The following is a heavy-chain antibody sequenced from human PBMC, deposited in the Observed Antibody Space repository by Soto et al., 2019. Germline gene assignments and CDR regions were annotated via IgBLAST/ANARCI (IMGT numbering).Heavy chain of an antibody. V-gene: IGHV4-59*01. CDR1: GDSISILY. Sequence: QVQLQESGPGLVKLSEPLSLTCTVSGDSISILYWSGIRQPPGKGLEWIGYIYYSGSINYNPSLKSRVTISVDPSKNQFSLRLSSVTAADTAVYYCAKSLWDTSGWKTDYWGQGTLVTVSS. D-gene: IGHD6-19*01. CDR2: IYYSGSI. J-gene: IGHJ4*02. CDR3: AKSLWDTSGWKTDY.